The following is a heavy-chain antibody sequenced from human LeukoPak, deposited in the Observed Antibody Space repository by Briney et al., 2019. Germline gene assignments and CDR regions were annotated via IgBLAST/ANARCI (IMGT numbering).Heavy chain of an antibody. CDR1: GGSFSGYY. CDR3: ARHHGSGYYYYYMDV. D-gene: IGHD3-10*01. J-gene: IGHJ6*03. V-gene: IGHV4-34*01. CDR2: INHSGST. Sequence: PSETLSLTCAVYGGSFSGYYWSWIRQPPGKGLEWIGEINHSGSTNYNPSLKSRVTISVDTSKNQFSLKLSSVTAADTAVHYCARHHGSGYYYYYMDVWGKGTTVTISS.